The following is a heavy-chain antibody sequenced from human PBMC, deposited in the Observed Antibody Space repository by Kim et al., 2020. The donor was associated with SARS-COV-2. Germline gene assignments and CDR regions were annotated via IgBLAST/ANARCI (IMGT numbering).Heavy chain of an antibody. CDR3: ARGLGAAAASDY. J-gene: IGHJ4*02. D-gene: IGHD6-13*01. Sequence: GYAQKFQGRVTMTRNTTISTAYMELSSLGSEDTAVYYCARGLGAAAASDYWGQGTLVTVSS. V-gene: IGHV1-8*01.